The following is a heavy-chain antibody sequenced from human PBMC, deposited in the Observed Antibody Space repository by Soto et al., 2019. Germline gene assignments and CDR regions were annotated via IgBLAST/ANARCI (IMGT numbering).Heavy chain of an antibody. CDR1: GYTFTSYY. Sequence: QVQLVQSGAEVKKPGASVKVSCKASGYTFTSYYMHWVRQAPGQGVEWMGIINHSGGSTSYAQKFQVIVTMTRDTSTSTVYMELSSLRSEDTAVYYCARAGGAAADYGFRTRGTANWFDPWGQGTLVTVSS. D-gene: IGHD6-13*01. V-gene: IGHV1-46*01. CDR3: ARAGGAAADYGFRTRGTANWFDP. J-gene: IGHJ5*02. CDR2: INHSGGST.